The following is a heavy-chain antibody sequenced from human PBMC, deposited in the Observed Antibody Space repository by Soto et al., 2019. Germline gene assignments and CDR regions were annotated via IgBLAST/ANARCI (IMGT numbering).Heavy chain of an antibody. Sequence: EVQLLESGGGLVQRGGSLRLSCAASGCIFNNYAMTWVRQAPGKGREWGARVSGRGGSAYYADSVKGRLTISRDNSNNTLYLQMTNVRGEDTAVYYCVRRAGGAVVWYYDLWGRGTLVSVFS. CDR2: VSGRGGSA. V-gene: IGHV3-23*01. CDR1: GCIFNNYA. J-gene: IGHJ2*01. CDR3: VRRAGGAVVWYYDL. D-gene: IGHD2-21*01.